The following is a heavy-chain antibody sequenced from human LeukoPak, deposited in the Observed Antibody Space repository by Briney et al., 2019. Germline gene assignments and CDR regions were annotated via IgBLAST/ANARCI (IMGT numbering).Heavy chain of an antibody. V-gene: IGHV3-33*01. CDR1: GFTFSSYG. CDR2: IWYDGSNK. CDR3: ARGDYYDGSGYGYYFDY. D-gene: IGHD3-22*01. J-gene: IGHJ4*02. Sequence: GGSLRLSCAASGFTFSSYGMHWVRQAPGKGLEWVAVIWYDGSNKYYADSVKGRFTISRDNSKNTLYLQMNSLRAEDTAVYYCARGDYYDGSGYGYYFDYWGQGTLVTVSS.